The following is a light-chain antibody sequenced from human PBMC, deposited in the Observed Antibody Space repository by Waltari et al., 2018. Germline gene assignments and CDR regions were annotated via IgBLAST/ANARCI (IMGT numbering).Light chain of an antibody. J-gene: IGKJ4*01. Sequence: DIQMTQSPSSLSASVGDRVTITCRASQNISIYLNWYQQKPGKAPKVMIYGASSLQNGVPSRFSGRGSGTDFTLTIGSLQPEDFAMYYCQQSYRTPELTFGGGTRVEI. CDR1: QNISIY. V-gene: IGKV1-39*01. CDR3: QQSYRTPELT. CDR2: GAS.